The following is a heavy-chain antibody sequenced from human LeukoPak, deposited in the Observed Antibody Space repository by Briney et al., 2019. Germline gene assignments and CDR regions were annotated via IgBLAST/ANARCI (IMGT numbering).Heavy chain of an antibody. CDR3: ASLGHPWLVRGDFDY. D-gene: IGHD6-19*01. CDR1: GFTFSSYA. J-gene: IGHJ4*02. V-gene: IGHV3-48*04. CDR2: ISSSSSTI. Sequence: GGSLRLSCAASGFTFSSYAMSWVRQAPGKGLEWVSYISSSSSTIYYADSVKGRFTISRDNAKNSLYLQMNSLRAEDTAVYYCASLGHPWLVRGDFDYWGQGTLVTVSS.